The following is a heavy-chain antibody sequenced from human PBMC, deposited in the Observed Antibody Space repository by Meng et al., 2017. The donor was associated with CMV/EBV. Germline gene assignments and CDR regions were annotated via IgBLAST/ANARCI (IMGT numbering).Heavy chain of an antibody. CDR2: INPSGGST. D-gene: IGHD4-11*01. V-gene: IGHV1-46*01. CDR1: GYTVTSYY. J-gene: IGHJ5*02. CDR3: ARVLDYSNYWFDP. Sequence: KGSGYTVTSYYRQGVRQARGQGGEWKRIINPSGGSTSYAQKFQGRVTMSRDTSTSTVYMELSSLRSEDTAVYYCARVLDYSNYWFDPWGQGTLGTVSS.